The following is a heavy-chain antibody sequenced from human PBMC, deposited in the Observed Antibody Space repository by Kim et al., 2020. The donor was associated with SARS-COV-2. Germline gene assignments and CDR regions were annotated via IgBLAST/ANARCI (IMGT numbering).Heavy chain of an antibody. D-gene: IGHD6-13*01. Sequence: GGSLRLSCAASGFTFSSYGMHWVRQAPGKGLEWVAVISYDGSNKYYADSVKGRFTISRDNSKNTLYLQMNSLRAEDTAVYYCARGGGIAAPRDYWGQGTLVTVSS. CDR1: GFTFSSYG. V-gene: IGHV3-33*05. CDR2: ISYDGSNK. J-gene: IGHJ4*02. CDR3: ARGGGIAAPRDY.